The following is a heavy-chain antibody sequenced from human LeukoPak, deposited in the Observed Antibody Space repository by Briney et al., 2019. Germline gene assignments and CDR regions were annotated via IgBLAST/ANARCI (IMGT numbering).Heavy chain of an antibody. V-gene: IGHV3-15*01. CDR2: IKSKTDGGTT. CDR1: GLTFSNAW. CDR3: TRRSGIAVAGTFDY. J-gene: IGHJ4*02. Sequence: GGSLRLSCAASGLTFSNAWMSWVRQAPGKGLEWVGRIKSKTDGGTTDYAAPVKGRFTISRDDSKNTLYLQMNSLKTEDTAVYYCTRRSGIAVAGTFDYWGQGTLVTVSS. D-gene: IGHD6-19*01.